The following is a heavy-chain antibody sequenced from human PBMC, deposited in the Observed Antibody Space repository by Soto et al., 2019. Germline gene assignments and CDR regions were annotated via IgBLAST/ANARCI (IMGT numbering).Heavy chain of an antibody. J-gene: IGHJ4*02. Sequence: EVQLVESGGGLVQPGGSLRLSCAASGFSFSNSWMTWVRQAPGKGLECLACINPDGSEKYYVDSVKGRFTASRDNVRNSLYVQMNSLRADDTAVYYCTRDLTWEAYWGQGTLVTVSS. CDR3: TRDLTWEAY. D-gene: IGHD1-26*01. CDR1: GFSFSNSW. CDR2: INPDGSEK. V-gene: IGHV3-7*01.